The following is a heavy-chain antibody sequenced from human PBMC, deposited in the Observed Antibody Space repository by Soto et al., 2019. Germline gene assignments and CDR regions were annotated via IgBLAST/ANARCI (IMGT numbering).Heavy chain of an antibody. CDR3: VRAAKRYFDY. Sequence: SVKVSCKASGGTYNTFAISWVRQAPGQGLEWMGGIIPVLGPAFYAQKFQGRVTITADKSTTTAYLELTSLRSEDTAVYYCVRAAKRYFDYWGQGTLVTVSS. J-gene: IGHJ4*02. CDR2: IIPVLGPA. V-gene: IGHV1-69*10. CDR1: GGTYNTFA.